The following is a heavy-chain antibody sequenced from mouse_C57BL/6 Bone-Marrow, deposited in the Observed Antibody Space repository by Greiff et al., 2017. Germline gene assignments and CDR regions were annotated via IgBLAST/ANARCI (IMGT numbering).Heavy chain of an antibody. J-gene: IGHJ2*01. CDR2: ISYDGSN. CDR3: ARGGQLRRFYYFDY. Sequence: EVQLQESGPGLAKPSQSLSLTCSVTGYSITSGYYWNWIRQFPGNKLEWMGYISYDGSNNYNPSLKNRISITRDTSKNQFFLKLNSVTTEDTATYYCARGGQLRRFYYFDYWGQGTTLTVSS. D-gene: IGHD3-2*02. V-gene: IGHV3-6*01. CDR1: GYSITSGYY.